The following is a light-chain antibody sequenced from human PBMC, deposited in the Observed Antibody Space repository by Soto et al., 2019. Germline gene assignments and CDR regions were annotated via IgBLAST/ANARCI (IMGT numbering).Light chain of an antibody. CDR3: QQYNDLPPIT. CDR1: QSVSSSY. CDR2: GAS. Sequence: QPPGTLSLFPGERLTLSWRASQSVSSSYLAWYQQKPGQATRLIIYGASTRANGVPARFSGSGAGTEFILTISSLQSEDVAVYYCQQYNDLPPITFGQGTRLEIK. J-gene: IGKJ5*01. V-gene: IGKV3-15*01.